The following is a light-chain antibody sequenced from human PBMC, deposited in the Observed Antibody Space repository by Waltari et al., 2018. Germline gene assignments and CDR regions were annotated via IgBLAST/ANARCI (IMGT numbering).Light chain of an antibody. CDR2: WAS. CDR3: QQYYSTPLT. CDR1: QSVLYSSNNKNY. J-gene: IGKJ4*01. Sequence: DXVMTQSPDXLAVSLGERATIXCKSSQSVLYSSNNKNYLAWYQQKPGQPPKLLIYWASTRESGVXDRFSGSGSGTDFTLTISSLQAEDVAVYYCQQYYSTPLTFGGGTKVEIK. V-gene: IGKV4-1*01.